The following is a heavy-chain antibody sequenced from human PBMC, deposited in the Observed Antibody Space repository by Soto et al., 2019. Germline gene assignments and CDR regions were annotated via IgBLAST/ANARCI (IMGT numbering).Heavy chain of an antibody. CDR3: ARGVDYYYYMDV. D-gene: IGHD2-15*01. Sequence: GASVKVSCKASGYTFTSYYMHWVRQAPGQGLERMGIINPSGGSTSCAQKYQGRVTMTRDTSTSTVYMELSSLRSDDTDVYYCARGVDYYYYMDVWGNGTTVTVSS. CDR2: INPSGGST. J-gene: IGHJ6*03. CDR1: GYTFTSYY. V-gene: IGHV1-46*01.